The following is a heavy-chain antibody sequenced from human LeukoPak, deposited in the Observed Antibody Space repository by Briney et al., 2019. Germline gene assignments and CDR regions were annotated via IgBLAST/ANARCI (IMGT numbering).Heavy chain of an antibody. CDR2: IVGSGDNT. CDR1: GFTFRSHA. J-gene: IGHJ6*02. Sequence: GGSLRLSCAASGFTFRSHAMSWVRQAPGKGLEWVSAIVGSGDNTYYADSVKGRFTISRDNSKNTLYLQMNSLTAEDTALYYCAKYYYDSSRQGMDVWGQGTTVTVS. CDR3: AKYYYDSSRQGMDV. V-gene: IGHV3-23*01. D-gene: IGHD3-22*01.